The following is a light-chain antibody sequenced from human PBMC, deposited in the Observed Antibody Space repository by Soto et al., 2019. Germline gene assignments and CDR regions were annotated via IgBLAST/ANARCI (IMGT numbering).Light chain of an antibody. Sequence: EIVLTQSPVTLSLSPGERATLSCRASQSVRSSYLAWYQQKPGQAPRLIIDGASSRATGIPDRFSGSGSGTDFTLTISRLEPEDFAVYSCQQYGSTPPTFVQGTKVEIK. V-gene: IGKV3-20*01. CDR2: GAS. CDR1: QSVRSSY. CDR3: QQYGSTPPT. J-gene: IGKJ1*01.